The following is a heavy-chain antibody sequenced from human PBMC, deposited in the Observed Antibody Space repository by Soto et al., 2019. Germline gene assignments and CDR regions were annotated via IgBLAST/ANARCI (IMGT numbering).Heavy chain of an antibody. V-gene: IGHV3-21*02. CDR2: ISSSSDYI. CDR1: GFTFSYYS. Sequence: EVQLVESGGGLVKPGGSLRLSCAASGFTFSYYSMNWVRQAPGKGLEWVSSISSSSDYIHSADSVKGRFTISRDNAKNSLYLQMHSLRVEDMALYYCARDSQPNRENSGYDLPAPFDLWGQGTMVTVSS. J-gene: IGHJ3*01. D-gene: IGHD5-12*01. CDR3: ARDSQPNRENSGYDLPAPFDL.